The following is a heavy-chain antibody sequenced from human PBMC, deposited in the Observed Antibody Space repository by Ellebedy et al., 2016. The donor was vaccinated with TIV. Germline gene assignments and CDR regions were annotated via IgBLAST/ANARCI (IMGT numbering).Heavy chain of an antibody. D-gene: IGHD6-19*01. J-gene: IGHJ4*02. CDR2: INNNGDI. CDR1: GDSISSSTYY. Sequence: MPSETLSLTCTVSGDSISSSTYYWGWIRQPPGKGLVWSGSINNNGDIYYNPSLKSRVTISVDTSKNHFSLKTTSVTAADTAVYYCARGLGYFADWGQGTLVTVSS. CDR3: ARGLGYFAD. V-gene: IGHV4-39*07.